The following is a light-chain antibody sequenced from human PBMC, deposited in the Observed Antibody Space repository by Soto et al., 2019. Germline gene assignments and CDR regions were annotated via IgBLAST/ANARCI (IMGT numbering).Light chain of an antibody. J-gene: IGLJ1*01. CDR3: QSYDSSLSTSYV. V-gene: IGLV1-40*01. Sequence: QSVLTQPPSVSGAPGQRVTISCTGSSSNIGACYEVHWYQHLPGKAPKLLIYGNTNRPSGVPDRFSGSKSGTSASLAITGLQAEDEADYYCQSYDSSLSTSYVFGGGTKLTVL. CDR2: GNT. CDR1: SSNIGACYE.